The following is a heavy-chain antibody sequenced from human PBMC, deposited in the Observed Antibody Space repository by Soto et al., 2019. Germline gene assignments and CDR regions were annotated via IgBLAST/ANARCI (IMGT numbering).Heavy chain of an antibody. CDR2: ISGSGGSK. CDR3: AKDPPRYCSSTSCYGGFDY. CDR1: GFTFSSYA. J-gene: IGHJ4*02. V-gene: IGHV3-23*01. D-gene: IGHD2-2*01. Sequence: EVQLLESGGGLVQPGGSLRLSCAASGFTFSSYAMSWVRQAPGKGLEWVSAISGSGGSKYYADSVKGRLTISRDNSKNTLYLQMNSLRAEDTAVYYCAKDPPRYCSSTSCYGGFDYWGQGTLVTVSS.